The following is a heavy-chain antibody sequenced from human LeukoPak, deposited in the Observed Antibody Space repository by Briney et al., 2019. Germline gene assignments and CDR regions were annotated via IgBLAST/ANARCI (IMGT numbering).Heavy chain of an antibody. J-gene: IGHJ4*02. CDR1: GYSFTDYW. CDR2: IYPGDSGT. V-gene: IGHV5-51*01. CDR3: AREYYNNSGY. D-gene: IGHD1-14*01. Sequence: GESLKISCKTSGYSFTDYWIGWVRQMPGKGLEWMAIIYPGDSGTRYGPSFQGQVTISADNSVTTAYLQWSSLQASDTAMYYCAREYYNNSGYWGQGTLVTVSS.